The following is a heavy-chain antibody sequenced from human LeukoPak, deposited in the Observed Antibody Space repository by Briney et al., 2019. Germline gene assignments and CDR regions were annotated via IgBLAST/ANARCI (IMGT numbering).Heavy chain of an antibody. CDR3: ARVAGDCSGGSCYSNWYFDL. J-gene: IGHJ2*01. CDR1: GGSISSYY. CDR2: IYTSGST. D-gene: IGHD2-15*01. Sequence: SETLSLTCTVSGGSISSYYWSWIRQPAGKGLEWIGRIYTSGSTNYNPSLKSRVTMSVDTSKNQFSLKLSSVPAADTAVYYGARVAGDCSGGSCYSNWYFDLGGRGTLVTVSS. V-gene: IGHV4-4*07.